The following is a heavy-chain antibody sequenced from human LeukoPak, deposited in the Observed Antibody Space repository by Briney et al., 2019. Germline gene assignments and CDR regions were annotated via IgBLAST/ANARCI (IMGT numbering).Heavy chain of an antibody. CDR1: GFTFDDYA. V-gene: IGHV3-9*01. CDR2: ISWNSGSI. CDR3: ATSTYCSGGSCYSRTFQY. J-gene: IGHJ4*02. Sequence: PGGSLRLSCAASGFTFDDYAMHWVRQAPGKGLEWVSGISWNSGSIGYADSVKGRFTISRDNAQKTLYLQMNSLRAEDTAVYYCATSTYCSGGSCYSRTFQYWGQGTLVTVSS. D-gene: IGHD2-15*01.